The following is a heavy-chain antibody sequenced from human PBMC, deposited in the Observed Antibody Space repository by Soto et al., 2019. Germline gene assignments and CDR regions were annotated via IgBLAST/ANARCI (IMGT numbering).Heavy chain of an antibody. CDR3: ARYAAEVTTFSDQ. CDR2: ISGSSGSK. D-gene: IGHD4-17*01. Sequence: GGSLRLSCAASGFIFNDYYMSWIRQAPGKGLEWLSNISGSSGSKKYADAGKGRFTISRDNAKKSLYLEMHSLRAEDTAMYYCARYAAEVTTFSDQWGQGTLVTVSS. J-gene: IGHJ4*02. V-gene: IGHV3-11*06. CDR1: GFIFNDYY.